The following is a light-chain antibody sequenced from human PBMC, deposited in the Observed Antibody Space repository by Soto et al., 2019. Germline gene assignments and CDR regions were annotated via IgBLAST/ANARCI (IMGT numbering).Light chain of an antibody. CDR2: WAS. Sequence: DIVMTQSPDSLAVSLGERATTNCKSSQSVLYSSNNKNYLAWYQQKPGQPPKLLIYWASTRESGVPDRFSGSGSGTDFTLIISSLQAEDVAVYYCQQYFITPWTFGQGTKVEIK. J-gene: IGKJ1*01. CDR3: QQYFITPWT. CDR1: QSVLYSSNNKNY. V-gene: IGKV4-1*01.